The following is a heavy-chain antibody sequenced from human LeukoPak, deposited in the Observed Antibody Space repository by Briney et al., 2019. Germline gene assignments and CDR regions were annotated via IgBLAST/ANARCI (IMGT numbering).Heavy chain of an antibody. CDR1: GFTFSSYG. Sequence: GRSLRLSCAASGFTFSSYGMHWVRQAPGKGLEWVAVISYDGSNKYYADSVKGRFTISRDNSKNTLYLQMSSLRAEDTAVYYCARNVYNFDYWGQGTLVTVSS. CDR3: ARNVYNFDY. V-gene: IGHV3-30*03. CDR2: ISYDGSNK. J-gene: IGHJ4*02. D-gene: IGHD3-10*02.